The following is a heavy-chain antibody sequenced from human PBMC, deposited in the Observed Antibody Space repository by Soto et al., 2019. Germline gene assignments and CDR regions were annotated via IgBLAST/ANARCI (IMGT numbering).Heavy chain of an antibody. D-gene: IGHD3-3*01. Sequence: QLQLQESGPGLVKPSETLSLTCTVSGGSISSSSYYWGWIRQPPGKGLGWIGSIYYSGSTYYNPSLKSRVTISVDTSKNQFSLKLSSVTAADTAVYYCASQDAFWSTPQKFDPWGQGTLVTVSS. J-gene: IGHJ5*02. CDR1: GGSISSSSYY. V-gene: IGHV4-39*01. CDR2: IYYSGST. CDR3: ASQDAFWSTPQKFDP.